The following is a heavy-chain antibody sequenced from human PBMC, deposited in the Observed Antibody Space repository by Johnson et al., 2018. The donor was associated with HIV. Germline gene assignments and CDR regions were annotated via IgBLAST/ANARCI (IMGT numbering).Heavy chain of an antibody. CDR1: GFTFSDYY. CDR2: ISSSCSTI. CDR3: ASGAQFGTVSHDAFDI. J-gene: IGHJ3*02. V-gene: IGHV3-11*04. D-gene: IGHD1-7*01. Sequence: QVQLVESGGGLVKPGGSLRLSCAASGFTFSDYYMSWIRQAPGKGLEWVSSISSSCSTIYYADSVQGRFTISRDNAKNSLYLQMNSLRAEDTAVYYCASGAQFGTVSHDAFDIWGQGTLVTVSS.